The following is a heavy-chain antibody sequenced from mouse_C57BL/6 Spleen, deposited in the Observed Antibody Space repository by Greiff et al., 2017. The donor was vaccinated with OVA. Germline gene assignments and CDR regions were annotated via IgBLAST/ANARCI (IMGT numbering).Heavy chain of an antibody. CDR3: ARVYYSKDWYFDV. Sequence: EVHLVESGPGLVKPSQSLSLTCSVTGYSITSGYYWNWIRQFPGNKLEWMGYISYDGSNNYNPSLKNRISITRDTSKNQFFLKLNSVTTEDTATYYCARVYYSKDWYFDVWGTGTTVTVSS. J-gene: IGHJ1*03. D-gene: IGHD2-5*01. V-gene: IGHV3-6*01. CDR1: GYSITSGYY. CDR2: ISYDGSN.